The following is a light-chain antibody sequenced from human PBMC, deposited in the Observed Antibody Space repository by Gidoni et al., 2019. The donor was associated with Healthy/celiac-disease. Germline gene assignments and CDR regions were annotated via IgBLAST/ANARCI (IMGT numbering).Light chain of an antibody. CDR2: AAS. V-gene: IGKV1-8*01. Sequence: AIRMTQSPSSFSASTGDRVTITCRASQGISSYLDWYQQKPGKAPKLLIYAASALQSGVPSRFSGSGSGTDFTLTISCLQYEDFATYYCQQYYSYPLTFGPGTKVDIK. CDR1: QGISSY. J-gene: IGKJ3*01. CDR3: QQYYSYPLT.